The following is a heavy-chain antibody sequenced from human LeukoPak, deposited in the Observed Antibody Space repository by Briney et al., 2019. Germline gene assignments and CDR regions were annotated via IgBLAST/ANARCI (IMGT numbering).Heavy chain of an antibody. CDR1: GGTFSSYA. CDR3: ARGFENYYFDY. D-gene: IGHD3-10*01. V-gene: IGHV1-69*05. J-gene: IGHJ4*02. Sequence: GASVKVSCKASGGTFSSYAISWVRQAPGQGLEWMGGIIPIFGTANYAQKFQGRVTITTDDSTSTAYMELSSLRSEDTAVYYCARGFENYYFDYWGQGTLVTVSS. CDR2: IIPIFGTA.